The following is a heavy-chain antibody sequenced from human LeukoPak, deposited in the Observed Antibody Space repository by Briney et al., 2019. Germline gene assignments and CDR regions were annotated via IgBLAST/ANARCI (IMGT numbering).Heavy chain of an antibody. CDR3: AKGRFIAMVRGVKYGMDV. CDR2: ISGSGGST. Sequence: GGSLRLSCAASGFTFSSYAMSWVRQAPGKGLEWVSAISGSGGSTYYADSVKGRFTISRDNSKNTLYLQMSSLRAEDTAVYYCAKGRFIAMVRGVKYGMDVWGQGTTVTVAS. J-gene: IGHJ6*02. CDR1: GFTFSSYA. D-gene: IGHD3-10*01. V-gene: IGHV3-23*01.